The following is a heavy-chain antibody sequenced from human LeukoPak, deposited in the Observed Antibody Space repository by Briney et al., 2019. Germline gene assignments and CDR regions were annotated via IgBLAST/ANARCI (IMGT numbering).Heavy chain of an antibody. CDR2: ISYDGSNK. CDR1: GFTFSSYA. J-gene: IGHJ4*02. Sequence: PGGSLRLSCAASGFTFSSYAMHWVRQAPGKGLEWVAVISYDGSNKYYADSVKGRFTISRDNSKNTLYLQMNSLRAEDTAVYYCARDPTYYDILTGYYIDYWGQGTLVTVSS. V-gene: IGHV3-30*04. CDR3: ARDPTYYDILTGYYIDY. D-gene: IGHD3-9*01.